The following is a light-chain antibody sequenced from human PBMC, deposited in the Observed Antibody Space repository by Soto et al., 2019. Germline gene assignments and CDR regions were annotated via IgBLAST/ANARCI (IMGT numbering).Light chain of an antibody. CDR1: QSISSW. CDR2: KAS. Sequence: DIQMTQSPSTLSASIGDRVTITCRASQSISSWLAWYQQKPGKAPKLLIYKASSLESGVPSRFSGSGSGTEFTLTISSLQPDDFATYHCQQYNSYMYTFGQGTKVDI. CDR3: QQYNSYMYT. J-gene: IGKJ2*01. V-gene: IGKV1-5*03.